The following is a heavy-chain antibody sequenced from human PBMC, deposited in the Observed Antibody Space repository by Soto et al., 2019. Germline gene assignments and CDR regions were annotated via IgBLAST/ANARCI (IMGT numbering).Heavy chain of an antibody. D-gene: IGHD6-6*01. J-gene: IGHJ5*02. CDR1: GGSISSYY. CDR2: IYYSGST. Sequence: ETLSLTCTVSGGSISSYYWSWIRQPPGKGLEWIGYIYYSGSTNYNPSLKSRVTISVDTSKNQFSLKLSSVTAADTAVYYCARTFVAARRSAWFDPWGQGTLVTVSS. CDR3: ARTFVAARRSAWFDP. V-gene: IGHV4-59*01.